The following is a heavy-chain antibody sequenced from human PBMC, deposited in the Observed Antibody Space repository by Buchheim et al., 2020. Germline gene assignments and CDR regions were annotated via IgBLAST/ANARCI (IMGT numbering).Heavy chain of an antibody. D-gene: IGHD6-13*01. CDR2: IYSGGST. CDR3: ARDEYSSSWYQPYYYYYGMDV. CDR1: GFTVSSNY. J-gene: IGHJ6*02. Sequence: EVQLVESGGGLVQTGGSLRLSCAASGFTVSSNYMRWVRQAPGKGLEWVSVIYSGGSTYYADSVKGRFTISRDNSKNTLYLKMNSLRAEDTAVYYCARDEYSSSWYQPYYYYYGMDVWGQGTT. V-gene: IGHV3-66*01.